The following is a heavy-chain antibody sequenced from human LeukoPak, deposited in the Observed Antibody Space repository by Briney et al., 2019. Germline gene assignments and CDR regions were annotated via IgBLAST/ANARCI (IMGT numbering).Heavy chain of an antibody. CDR1: GGSISSGDYY. J-gene: IGHJ4*02. CDR3: ARGKTPVDYFDY. D-gene: IGHD4-23*01. V-gene: IGHV4-30-4*01. CDR2: IYYSGST. Sequence: SQTLSLTCTVSGGSISSGDYYWSWIRQPPGKGLEWIGYIYYSGSTYYNPSLKSRVTISVDTSKNQFSLKLSSVTAADTAVYYCARGKTPVDYFDYWGQGTLVTVSS.